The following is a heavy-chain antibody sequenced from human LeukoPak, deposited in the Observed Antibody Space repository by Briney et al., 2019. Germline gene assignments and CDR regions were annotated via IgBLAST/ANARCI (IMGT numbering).Heavy chain of an antibody. Sequence: GGSLRLSCAASGFTSSTYSMNWVRQAPGKGLEWVSSISRNSSYIYYSDSVKGRFTISRDNAKNSLFLQMNSLRVEDTAMYYCARDSADGDFWSGFFDLWGRGTLVTVSS. CDR3: ARDSADGDFWSGFFDL. J-gene: IGHJ2*01. CDR2: ISRNSSYI. D-gene: IGHD3-3*01. V-gene: IGHV3-21*06. CDR1: GFTSSTYS.